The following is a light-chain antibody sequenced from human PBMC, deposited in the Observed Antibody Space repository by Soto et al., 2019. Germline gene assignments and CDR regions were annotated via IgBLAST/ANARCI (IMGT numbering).Light chain of an antibody. CDR1: DNDVGRYDY. Sequence: QSVLTQPPSASGSPGMSVTLSCSGTDNDVGRYDYVSWYQQHPGKAPKLLIYEVSKRPSGVPDRFSASKSGNTASLTVSGLQGEDEADYYCMSYVGGNSVAFGGGTQLPVL. CDR3: MSYVGGNSVA. J-gene: IGLJ2*01. V-gene: IGLV2-8*01. CDR2: EVS.